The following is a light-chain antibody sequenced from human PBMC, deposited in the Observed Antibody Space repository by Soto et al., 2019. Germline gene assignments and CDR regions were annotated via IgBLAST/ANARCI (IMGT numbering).Light chain of an antibody. V-gene: IGKV1-5*01. CDR1: QTISTW. CDR3: HQYVSWT. J-gene: IGKJ1*01. CDR2: DAS. Sequence: GDRVTITCRASQTISTWMAWYQQKPGKAPKLLVYDASTLQSGVASRFSGSGSGTEFTLTNSSLQPDDFAVYYCHQYVSWTCGQGTKVDIK.